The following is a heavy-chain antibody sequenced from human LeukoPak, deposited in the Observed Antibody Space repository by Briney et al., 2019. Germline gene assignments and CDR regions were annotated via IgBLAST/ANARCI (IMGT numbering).Heavy chain of an antibody. CDR1: GYTFTSYG. D-gene: IGHD3-9*01. J-gene: IGHJ4*02. CDR3: ARDQAATNTQVRFCLD. Sequence: ASVKVSCKASGYTFTSYGISWVRQAPGQGLEWMGWISAYNGNTNFEQKLQGRVTMTTDTSTSTAYMELRSLRSDDTAVYYCARDQAATNTQVRFCLDWGQGTLVTVSS. V-gene: IGHV1-18*01. CDR2: ISAYNGNT.